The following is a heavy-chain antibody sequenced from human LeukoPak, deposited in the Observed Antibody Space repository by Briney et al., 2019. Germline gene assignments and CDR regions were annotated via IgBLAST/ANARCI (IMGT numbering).Heavy chain of an antibody. Sequence: GASVKVSCKASGYTFTGYYMHWVRQAPGQGLEWMGWINPNSGGTNYAQKFQGRVTMTRDTSISTAYMELSSLRAEDTAVYYCARAPGTIYSNYANPDYWGQGTLVTVSS. J-gene: IGHJ4*02. CDR3: ARAPGTIYSNYANPDY. CDR1: GYTFTGYY. V-gene: IGHV1-2*02. CDR2: INPNSGGT. D-gene: IGHD4-11*01.